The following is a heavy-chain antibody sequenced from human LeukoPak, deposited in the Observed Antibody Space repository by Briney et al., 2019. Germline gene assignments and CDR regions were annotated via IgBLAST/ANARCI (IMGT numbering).Heavy chain of an antibody. D-gene: IGHD6-19*01. CDR3: ARGPVAGTEGWFDP. Sequence: PSETLSLTCTVSGGSVSSGSYYWSWIRQPPGKGMECIGYIYYSGSTNYNPSLKSRVTISGDTPKNQFSLTVSSVTAADTAVYYCARGPVAGTEGWFDPWGQGTLVTVSS. CDR2: IYYSGST. J-gene: IGHJ5*02. V-gene: IGHV4-61*01. CDR1: GGSVSSGSYY.